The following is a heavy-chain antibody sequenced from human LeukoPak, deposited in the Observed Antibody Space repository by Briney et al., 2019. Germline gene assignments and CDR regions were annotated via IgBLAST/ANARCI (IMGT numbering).Heavy chain of an antibody. CDR2: ISAYNGNT. Sequence: ASVKVSCKASGYTFTSYGISWVRQAPGQGLEWMGWISAYNGNTNYAQKLQGRVTMTTDTSTSTAYMELRSLRSDDTAVYYCARDQDSITAFGYYFYMDVWGKGTTVAVSS. J-gene: IGHJ6*03. CDR3: ARDQDSITAFGYYFYMDV. D-gene: IGHD3-3*01. V-gene: IGHV1-18*01. CDR1: GYTFTSYG.